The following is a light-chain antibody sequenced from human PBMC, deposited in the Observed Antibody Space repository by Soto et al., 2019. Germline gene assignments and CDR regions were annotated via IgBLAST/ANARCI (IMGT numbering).Light chain of an antibody. V-gene: IGKV1-5*03. J-gene: IGKJ1*01. CDR3: QQYNTWP. Sequence: DIQMTQSPSTLPASVGDRVTITCRASQSISSWLAWYQQKPGKAPKLLIYKASRLERGFPSSFSGSGSGTAFTLTISSLQPDDFATYYCQQYNTWPFGQGTKVEIK. CDR1: QSISSW. CDR2: KAS.